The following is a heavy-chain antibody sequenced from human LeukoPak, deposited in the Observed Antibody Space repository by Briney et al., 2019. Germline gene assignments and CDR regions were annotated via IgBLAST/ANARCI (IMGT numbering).Heavy chain of an antibody. Sequence: GASVKVSCKASGYTFTSYYMHWVRQAPGQGLEWMGIINPSGGSTSYAQKFQGRVTLTRDTSTSTVYMELSSLRSEDTAVYYCARSSTLGNYFDYWGQGNLVTVSS. D-gene: IGHD6-13*01. CDR3: ARSSTLGNYFDY. CDR2: INPSGGST. J-gene: IGHJ4*02. CDR1: GYTFTSYY. V-gene: IGHV1-46*01.